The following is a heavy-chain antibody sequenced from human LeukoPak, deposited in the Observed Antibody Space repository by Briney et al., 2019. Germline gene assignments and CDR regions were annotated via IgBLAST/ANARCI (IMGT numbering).Heavy chain of an antibody. CDR3: ARGGDYGRFDY. D-gene: IGHD4-17*01. Sequence: SETLSLTCTVSGYSISSGYYWGWIRQPPGKGLEWIGSIYHSGSTYYNPSLKSRVTISVDTSKNQFSLKLSSVTAADTAVYYCARGGDYGRFDYWGQGTLVTVSS. CDR1: GYSISSGYY. J-gene: IGHJ4*02. V-gene: IGHV4-38-2*02. CDR2: IYHSGST.